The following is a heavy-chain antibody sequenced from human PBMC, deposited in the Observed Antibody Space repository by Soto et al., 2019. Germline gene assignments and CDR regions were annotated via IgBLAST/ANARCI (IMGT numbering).Heavy chain of an antibody. CDR3: ARVSGSYYYGMDV. Sequence: QVQLQESGPGLVKPSGTLSLTCAVSGGSISSSNWWSWVRQPPGKGLEWIGEIYHSGSTNYNPSLTTRVTISVDKSKNQFSLKLSSVTAADTAVYYCARVSGSYYYGMDVWGQGTTVTVSS. V-gene: IGHV4-4*02. J-gene: IGHJ6*02. D-gene: IGHD1-26*01. CDR1: GGSISSSNW. CDR2: IYHSGST.